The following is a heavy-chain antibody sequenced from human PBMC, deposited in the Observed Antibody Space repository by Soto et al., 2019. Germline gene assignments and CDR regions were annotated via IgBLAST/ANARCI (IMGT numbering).Heavy chain of an antibody. CDR2: IFHSGST. V-gene: IGHV4-31*01. CDR1: GGSITSGGFY. J-gene: IGHJ5*02. D-gene: IGHD1-20*01. Sequence: QVQLQESGPGLVKPSQTLSLTCSVSGGSITSGGFYWSWVRQHPEKGLEWIAYIFHSGSTDYNPSLKNPIIISGDTFKNPFSLKPTSVTGADTDVDLWVGGGITGHRFGPWGQGTLVTVSS. CDR3: VGGGITGHRFGP.